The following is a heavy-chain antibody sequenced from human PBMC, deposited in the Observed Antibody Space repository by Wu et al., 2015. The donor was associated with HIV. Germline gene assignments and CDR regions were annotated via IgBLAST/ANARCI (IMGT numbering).Heavy chain of an antibody. CDR2: IIPIFGTA. V-gene: IGHV1-69*12. J-gene: IGHJ6*03. CDR3: ASLMTTANGRLGYYYMDV. D-gene: IGHD4-11*01. CDR1: GGTFSSYA. Sequence: QVQLVQSGAEVKKPGSSVKVSCRASGGTFSSYAINWVRQAPGQGLEWMGGIIPIFGTASYAQKFQGRVTITADESTSTAYMELSSLRSEDTAVYYCASLMTTANGRLGYYYMDVWGKGTTVTVSS.